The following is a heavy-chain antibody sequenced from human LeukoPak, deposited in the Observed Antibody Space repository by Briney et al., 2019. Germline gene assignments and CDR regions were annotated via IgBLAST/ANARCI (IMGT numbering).Heavy chain of an antibody. J-gene: IGHJ4*02. CDR1: GFTFSSYW. CDR3: ARYRDYGDCFDY. CDR2: INNDGSST. Sequence: GGSLRLSCAASGFTFSSYWMHWVRQAPGKGLVWVSRINNDGSSTSYADSVKGRFTISRDNAKNTLCLQMNSLRAEDTAVYYCARYRDYGDCFDYWGQGTLVTVSS. D-gene: IGHD4-17*01. V-gene: IGHV3-74*01.